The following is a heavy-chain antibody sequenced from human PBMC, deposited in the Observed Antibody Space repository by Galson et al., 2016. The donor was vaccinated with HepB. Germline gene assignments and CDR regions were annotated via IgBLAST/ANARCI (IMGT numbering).Heavy chain of an antibody. CDR3: ARRRGSGSHDY. V-gene: IGHV3-7*05. D-gene: IGHD3-10*01. CDR1: GFTLSSYW. Sequence: SLRLSCAASGFTLSSYWMSWVRQAPGKGLEWVANIKQDGSEESYVDSVKGRFTISRDNAKNSLYLQMNSLRAEDTAVYYCARRRGSGSHDYWGQGTLVTVSS. J-gene: IGHJ4*02. CDR2: IKQDGSEE.